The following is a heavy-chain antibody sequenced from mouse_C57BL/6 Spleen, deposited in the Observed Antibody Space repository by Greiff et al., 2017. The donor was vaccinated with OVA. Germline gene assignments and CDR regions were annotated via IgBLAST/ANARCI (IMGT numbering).Heavy chain of an antibody. Sequence: QVQLQQPGAELVMPGASVKLSCKASGYTFTSYWMHWVKQRPGQGLEWIGEIDPSDSYTNYNQKFKGKSTLTVDKSSSTAYMQLSSLTSEDSAVYYCARSFDYWGQGTTRTVSS. V-gene: IGHV1-69*01. CDR3: ARSFDY. CDR1: GYTFTSYW. J-gene: IGHJ2*01. CDR2: IDPSDSYT.